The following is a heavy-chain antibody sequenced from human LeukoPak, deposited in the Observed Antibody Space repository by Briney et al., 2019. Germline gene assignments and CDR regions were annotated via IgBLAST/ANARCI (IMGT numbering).Heavy chain of an antibody. CDR1: GLIVSSNY. J-gene: IGHJ6*02. V-gene: IGHV3-66*01. CDR3: ARDAHTGSGTYWGGVDYYYGLDV. D-gene: IGHD3-10*01. Sequence: AGGSLRLSCAASGLIVSSNYMSWVRQAPGKGLEWVSVVYGGDTTYYADSVQGRFTISRDNSKNTLYLQMNSLRAEDTAVYYCARDAHTGSGTYWGGVDYYYGLDVWGQGTTVTVSS. CDR2: VYGGDTT.